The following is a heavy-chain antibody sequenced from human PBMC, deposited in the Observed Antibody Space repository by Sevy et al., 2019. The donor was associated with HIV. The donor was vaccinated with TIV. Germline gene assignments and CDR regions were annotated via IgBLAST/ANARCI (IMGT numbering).Heavy chain of an antibody. D-gene: IGHD4-17*01. CDR1: GFIFSNYV. V-gene: IGHV3-33*01. CDR3: TRDSVIDYGDYTPPPEYYFDY. J-gene: IGHJ4*02. CDR2: IWYDGNNK. Sequence: GGCLRLSCAASGFIFSNYVMHWVRQAPGKGLEWVAVIWYDGNNKYYADSVKGRFTISRDNFKDTLYLQMNSLRAEDTAVYYCTRDSVIDYGDYTPPPEYYFDYWGQGTLVTVSS.